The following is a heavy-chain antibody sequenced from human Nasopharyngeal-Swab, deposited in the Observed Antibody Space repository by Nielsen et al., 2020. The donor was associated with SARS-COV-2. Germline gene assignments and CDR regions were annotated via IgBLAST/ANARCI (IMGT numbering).Heavy chain of an antibody. CDR3: ARVGRYCSGGSCYSGY. Sequence: AEPPKISCKVSGNSFTSYWISWVRQMPGKGLEWMGRIDPSDSYTNYSPSFQGHVTISADKSISTAYLQWSSLKASDTAMYYCARVGRYCSGGSCYSGYWGQGTLVTVSS. CDR2: IDPSDSYT. V-gene: IGHV5-10-1*01. D-gene: IGHD2-15*01. J-gene: IGHJ4*02. CDR1: GNSFTSYW.